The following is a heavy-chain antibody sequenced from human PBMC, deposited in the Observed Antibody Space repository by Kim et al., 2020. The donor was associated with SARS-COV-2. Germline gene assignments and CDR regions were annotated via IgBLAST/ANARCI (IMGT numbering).Heavy chain of an antibody. CDR2: INAGNGNT. Sequence: ASVKVSCKASGYTFTSYAMHWVRQAPGQRLEWMGWINAGNGNTKYSQKFQGRVTITRDTSASTAYMELSSLRSEDTAVYYCARSSGSGSYYNFDYWGQGTLVTVSA. D-gene: IGHD3-10*01. CDR1: GYTFTSYA. CDR3: ARSSGSGSYYNFDY. V-gene: IGHV1-3*01. J-gene: IGHJ4*02.